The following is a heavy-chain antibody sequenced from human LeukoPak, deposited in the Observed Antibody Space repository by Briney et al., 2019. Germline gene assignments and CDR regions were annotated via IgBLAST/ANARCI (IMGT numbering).Heavy chain of an antibody. CDR2: ISSSSDTI. Sequence: PGGSLRLSCAASGFIFSTYSMNWVRQAPGKGLEWVSYISSSSDTIYYADSVKGRFTISRDNAKNSLYLQMNSLRAEDTAVYYCARGQCSSGPEDYWGQGTLVTVSS. CDR3: ARGQCSSGPEDY. D-gene: IGHD6-19*01. V-gene: IGHV3-48*01. CDR1: GFIFSTYS. J-gene: IGHJ4*02.